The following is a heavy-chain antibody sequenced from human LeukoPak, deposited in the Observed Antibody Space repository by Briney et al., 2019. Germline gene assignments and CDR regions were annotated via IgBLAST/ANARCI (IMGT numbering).Heavy chain of an antibody. D-gene: IGHD3-10*01. V-gene: IGHV1-58*02. J-gene: IGHJ4*02. CDR2: IVVGSGNT. CDR3: ATYYYGAGSYFDY. Sequence: SVKVSCKGSGFTFTSSAMQWVRQARGQRVGWVGWIVVGSGNTNYAQKFQERVTITRDMSTSTAYMELSSLRSEDTAVYYCATYYYGAGSYFDYWGQGTLVTVSS. CDR1: GFTFTSSA.